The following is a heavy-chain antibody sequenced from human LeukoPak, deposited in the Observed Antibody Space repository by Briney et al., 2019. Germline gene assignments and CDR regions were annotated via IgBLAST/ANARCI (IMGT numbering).Heavy chain of an antibody. V-gene: IGHV1-69*05. D-gene: IGHD1-1*01. CDR2: IIPIFGTA. J-gene: IGHJ4*02. CDR1: GGTFSSYA. CDR3: ALRPGGTGTTRYDY. Sequence: GASVKVSCKASGGTFSSYAISWVRQAPGQGLEWMGEIIPIFGTANYAQKFQGRVTITTDESTSTAYMELSSLRSEDTAVYYCALRPGGTGTTRYDYWGQGTLVTVSS.